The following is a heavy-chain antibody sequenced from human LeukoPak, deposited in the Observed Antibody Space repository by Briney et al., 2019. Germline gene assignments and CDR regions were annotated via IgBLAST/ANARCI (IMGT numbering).Heavy chain of an antibody. J-gene: IGHJ3*02. V-gene: IGHV4-39*01. CDR1: GGSVSSGTYY. CDR2: IYSSGNT. Sequence: SETLSLTCTVSGGSVSSGTYYWGWIRQPPGKGLEWIGNIYSSGNTYYNPSLKSRVTLSVETSRNQFSLKLNSVTAADTAVYYCTRLRWSPADAFEIWGQGTLVIVSS. CDR3: TRLRWSPADAFEI. D-gene: IGHD3-3*01.